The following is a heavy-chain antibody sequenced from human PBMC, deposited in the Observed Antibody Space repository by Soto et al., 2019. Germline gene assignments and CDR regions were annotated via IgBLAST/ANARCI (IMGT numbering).Heavy chain of an antibody. J-gene: IGHJ4*02. D-gene: IGHD4-17*01. CDR3: VATYGDYLDY. CDR2: IYPDDPDS. V-gene: IGHV5-51*01. Sequence: GESLKISCKCSGYKFTSYWIGWVRQTPGKGLEWMAIIYPDDPDSRYSPSFQGQVTISADKSISTAYLQWSSLKASDTAIYYCVATYGDYLDYWGQGTLVTVSS. CDR1: GYKFTSYW.